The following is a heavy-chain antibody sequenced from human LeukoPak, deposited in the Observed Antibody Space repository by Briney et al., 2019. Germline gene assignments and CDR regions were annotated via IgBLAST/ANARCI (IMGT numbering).Heavy chain of an antibody. J-gene: IGHJ4*02. CDR3: TRFGGSGYYFDY. D-gene: IGHD3-22*01. CDR2: IIPILGIP. CDR1: VGTFSSYA. Sequence: ASVKVSCKASVGTFSSYAISWVRQAPGQGLEWMGRIIPILGIPNYAQKFQGRVTITADKSTSTASMDLSSLRSEDTAAYYGTRFGGSGYYFDYWGQGTLVTVSS. V-gene: IGHV1-69*04.